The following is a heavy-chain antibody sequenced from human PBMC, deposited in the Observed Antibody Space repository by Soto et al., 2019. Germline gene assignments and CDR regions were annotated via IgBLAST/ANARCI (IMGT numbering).Heavy chain of an antibody. Sequence: ASVKVSCKASGYTFTSYGISWVRQAPGQGLEWMGWISAYNGNANYAQKLQGRVTITADKSTSTAYMELSSLRSEDTAVYFCATVHSGYLEAFDIWGQGTMVTVSS. V-gene: IGHV1-18*01. D-gene: IGHD5-12*01. CDR3: ATVHSGYLEAFDI. CDR2: ISAYNGNA. CDR1: GYTFTSYG. J-gene: IGHJ3*02.